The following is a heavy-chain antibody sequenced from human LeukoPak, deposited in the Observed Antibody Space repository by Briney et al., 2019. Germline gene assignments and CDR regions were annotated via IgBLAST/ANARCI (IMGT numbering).Heavy chain of an antibody. CDR1: GFPFSSYW. V-gene: IGHV3-7*01. CDR3: AKDSNYDLWSGPSYYFDF. D-gene: IGHD3-3*01. CDR2: KKQDGSEK. Sequence: GGPQRLSCTASGFPFSSYWMSWARQAPGKGLECLANKKQDGSEKLYMLRVKGRFTISRDNAKNSLYLQMNSLSAEDRTVSYCAKDSNYDLWSGPSYYFDFWGQGTLVTVSS. J-gene: IGHJ4*02.